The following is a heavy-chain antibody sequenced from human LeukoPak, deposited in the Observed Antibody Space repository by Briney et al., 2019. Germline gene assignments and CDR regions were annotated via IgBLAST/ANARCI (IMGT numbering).Heavy chain of an antibody. CDR3: AKDSGYDFWSGYPDY. CDR2: IRYDGNNK. J-gene: IGHJ4*02. Sequence: GGSLRLSCAASGFTFRSYGMHWVRQAPGKGLEWVAFIRYDGNNKYYGDSVKGRFTISRDNSKNTLYLQMNSLRAEDTAVYYCAKDSGYDFWSGYPDYWGQGTLVTVSS. D-gene: IGHD3-3*01. CDR1: GFTFRSYG. V-gene: IGHV3-30*02.